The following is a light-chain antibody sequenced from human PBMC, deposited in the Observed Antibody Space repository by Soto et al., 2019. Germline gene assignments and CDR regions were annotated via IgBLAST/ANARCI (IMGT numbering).Light chain of an antibody. CDR1: LSVASNY. J-gene: IGKJ1*01. CDR2: AAS. Sequence: EIVLTQSPGTLPLSPGERATLSCRASLSVASNYLAWYQQKPGQAPRLLIYAASGRATGIPDRFSGSGSGTGFTLTITRLEPEDFAVYYGQQYGSAPWTFGQGTKVEIK. CDR3: QQYGSAPWT. V-gene: IGKV3-20*01.